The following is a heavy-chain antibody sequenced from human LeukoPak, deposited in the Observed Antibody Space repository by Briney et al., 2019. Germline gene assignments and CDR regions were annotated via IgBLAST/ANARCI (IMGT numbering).Heavy chain of an antibody. Sequence: ASVRVSCKASGYPFIAHFLNWVRQAPGQGLEWMGNIDTTTGNPRYAQDFTGRFVFSLDTSVSTAYLQITSLKADDTAAYYCVRGTPTPGMDYWGQGTQVTVSS. J-gene: IGHJ4*02. CDR1: GYPFIAHF. D-gene: IGHD3-10*01. CDR2: IDTTTGNP. CDR3: VRGTPTPGMDY. V-gene: IGHV7-4-1*02.